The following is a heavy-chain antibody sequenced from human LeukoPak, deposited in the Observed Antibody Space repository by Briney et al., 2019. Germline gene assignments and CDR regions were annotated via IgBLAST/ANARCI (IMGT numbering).Heavy chain of an antibody. V-gene: IGHV4-31*03. J-gene: IGHJ5*02. Sequence: SQTLSLTCTVSGGSIRSSGHYWSWIRQHPGKGLEWLGYIYYTGRTYYNPSLKSRLIISVDTSTNQFSLKLSSVTAADTAVYYCARGYGPFDPWGQGTLVTVSS. CDR2: IYYTGRT. CDR1: GGSIRSSGHY. D-gene: IGHD5-12*01. CDR3: ARGYGPFDP.